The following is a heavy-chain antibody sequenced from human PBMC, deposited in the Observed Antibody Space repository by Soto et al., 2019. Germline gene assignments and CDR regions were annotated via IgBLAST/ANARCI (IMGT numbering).Heavy chain of an antibody. CDR3: ARLPGFFYYGIDV. V-gene: IGHV4-39*01. CDR1: GGSISSSSSY. Sequence: PSETLSLTCTVSGGSISSSSSYWGWIRQPPGKGLEWLGTIYYSGSTYYNPSLKSRVIVSEDTSKSQFSLKLRSVTAADTAVYYCARLPGFFYYGIDVWGQGTTVTVSS. J-gene: IGHJ6*02. CDR2: IYYSGST.